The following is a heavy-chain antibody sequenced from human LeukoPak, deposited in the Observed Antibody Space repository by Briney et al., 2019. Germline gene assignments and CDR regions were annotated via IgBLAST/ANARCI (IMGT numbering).Heavy chain of an antibody. CDR2: ISSGGTTI. Sequence: PGGSLRLSCSVSGFTFKSYEMNWLRLAPGKGLEWIAYISSGGTTIFYADSVKGRFTVSRDNDKSLLYLQMNSLRADDTATYYCVRSRTRAVAGTDLWGQGTVVTVS. J-gene: IGHJ5*02. D-gene: IGHD6-19*01. V-gene: IGHV3-48*03. CDR1: GFTFKSYE. CDR3: VRSRTRAVAGTDL.